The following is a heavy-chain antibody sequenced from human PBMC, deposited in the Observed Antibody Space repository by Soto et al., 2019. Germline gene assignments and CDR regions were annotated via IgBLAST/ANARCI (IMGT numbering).Heavy chain of an antibody. CDR1: GFSFSNFG. J-gene: IGHJ4*02. V-gene: IGHV1-18*01. CDR2: ISAYKGNT. CDR3: SRAGAYGSFYFFDY. Sequence: ASVKVSCKASGFSFSNFGFTWVRQAPGQGLEWMGWISAYKGNTDLAQKFQGRVTMTTDTSTSTAYMELWYLTSDDTAVYYCSRAGAYGSFYFFDYWGQGTLVTVSS. D-gene: IGHD3-10*01.